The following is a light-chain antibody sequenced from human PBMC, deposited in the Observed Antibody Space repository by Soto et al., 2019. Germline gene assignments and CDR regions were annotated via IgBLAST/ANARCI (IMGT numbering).Light chain of an antibody. V-gene: IGKV3-20*01. Sequence: EIVLTQSPDTLSLSPGERATLSCRASQSVSSDYLVWYQQKPGLPPRLLIYGASRRATGIPDRFSGSGSGTDLIITISRLEPEDFAVYYCQHYDNTPPSVTFGPGTKVDIK. CDR2: GAS. J-gene: IGKJ3*01. CDR1: QSVSSDY. CDR3: QHYDNTPPSVT.